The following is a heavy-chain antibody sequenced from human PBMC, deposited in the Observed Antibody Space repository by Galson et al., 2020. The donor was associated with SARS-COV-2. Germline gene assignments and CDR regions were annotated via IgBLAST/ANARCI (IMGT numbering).Heavy chain of an antibody. Sequence: GESLKISCKTSGYNFISFGISWVRQAPGQGLEWMGWISGFDAKTNYAQKFQGRVTMTIDTSTRTAYMELRSLRSDDTAVYFCARDRCNEPPCNGPIDYWGQGTLVTVSS. CDR3: ARDRCNEPPCNGPIDY. V-gene: IGHV1-18*01. CDR1: GYNFISFG. J-gene: IGHJ4*02. CDR2: ISGFDAKT. D-gene: IGHD2-15*01.